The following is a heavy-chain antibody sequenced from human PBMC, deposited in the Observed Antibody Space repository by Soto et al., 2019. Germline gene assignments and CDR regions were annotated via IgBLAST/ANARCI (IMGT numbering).Heavy chain of an antibody. D-gene: IGHD7-27*01. J-gene: IGHJ4*02. CDR1: GFTFSSYS. Sequence: GGSLRLSCAASGFTFSSYSMNWVRQAPGKGLEWVSYISSSSSTIYYADSVKGRFTISRDNAKNSLYLQMNSLRAEDTAVYYCARAVQLGKIDYWGQGTLVTVSS. CDR3: ARAVQLGKIDY. CDR2: ISSSSSTI. V-gene: IGHV3-48*01.